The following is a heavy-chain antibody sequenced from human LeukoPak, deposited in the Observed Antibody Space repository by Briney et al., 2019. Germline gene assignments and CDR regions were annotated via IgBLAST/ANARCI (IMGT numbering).Heavy chain of an antibody. V-gene: IGHV1-2*02. CDR2: INPDSGGA. D-gene: IGHD3-22*01. CDR3: ARDLDDSSGNDY. CDR1: GYTFTSYG. J-gene: IGHJ4*02. Sequence: ASVKVSCKASGYTFTSYGITWVRQAPGQGFEWIGWINPDSGGADYAQKFQGRVTMTRDTSISTVYMELNSLTSDDTAVYYCARDLDDSSGNDYWGQGTLVTVSS.